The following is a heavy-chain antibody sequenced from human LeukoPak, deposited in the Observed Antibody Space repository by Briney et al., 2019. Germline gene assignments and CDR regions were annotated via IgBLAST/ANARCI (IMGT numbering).Heavy chain of an antibody. J-gene: IGHJ6*03. Sequence: GGSLRLSCSASGFTFSSYSMNWVRQAQGKGLEWVSSISSSSSYIYYADSVKGRFTISRDNAKNSLYLQMNRLRAEDTAVYYYARVVYSYGLVYMDVWGKGTTVTVSS. V-gene: IGHV3-21*01. CDR1: GFTFSSYS. D-gene: IGHD5-18*01. CDR2: ISSSSSYI. CDR3: ARVVYSYGLVYMDV.